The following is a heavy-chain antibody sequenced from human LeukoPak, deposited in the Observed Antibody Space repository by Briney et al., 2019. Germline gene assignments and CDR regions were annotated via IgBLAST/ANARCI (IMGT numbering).Heavy chain of an antibody. CDR3: ARQQRIRHCTEGVCTEGYYFDY. Sequence: GRSLTLSCAGTGFAFNMFAIDWVRQAPGKGLEWVSGLSRGGSTTNYADSVKGRFTISRDKSQNSVFLQLNSLRPDDTAVYFCARQQRIRHCTEGVCTEGYYFDYWGQGTLVTVSS. V-gene: IGHV3-23*01. J-gene: IGHJ4*02. CDR2: LSRGGSTT. CDR1: GFAFNMFA. D-gene: IGHD2-8*02.